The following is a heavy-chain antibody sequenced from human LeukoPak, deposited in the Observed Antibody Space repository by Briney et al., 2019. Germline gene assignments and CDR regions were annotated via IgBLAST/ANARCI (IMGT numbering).Heavy chain of an antibody. CDR3: ARAGPRGSSGWSHWYFDL. CDR1: GFTFSSYS. V-gene: IGHV3-21*01. D-gene: IGHD6-19*01. Sequence: GGSLRLSCAASGFTFSSYSMNWVRQAPGKGLEWVSSISSSSSYIYYADSVKGRFTISRDNAKNSLYLQMNSLRAEDTAVYYCARAGPRGSSGWSHWYFDLWGRGSLVTVSS. CDR2: ISSSSSYI. J-gene: IGHJ2*01.